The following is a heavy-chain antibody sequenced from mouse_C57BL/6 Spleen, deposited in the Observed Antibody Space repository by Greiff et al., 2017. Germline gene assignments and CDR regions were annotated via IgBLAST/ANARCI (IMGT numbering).Heavy chain of an antibody. Sequence: EVKLVESGGGLVKPGGSLKLSCAASGFTFSDYGMHWVRQAPEHGLEWVAYISSGSSTIYYADTVKGRFTISRDNAKNTLFLQMTSLRSEDTAMYYCARNWDDYYAMDYWGQGTSVTVSS. CDR2: ISSGSSTI. D-gene: IGHD4-1*01. V-gene: IGHV5-17*01. CDR1: GFTFSDYG. CDR3: ARNWDDYYAMDY. J-gene: IGHJ4*01.